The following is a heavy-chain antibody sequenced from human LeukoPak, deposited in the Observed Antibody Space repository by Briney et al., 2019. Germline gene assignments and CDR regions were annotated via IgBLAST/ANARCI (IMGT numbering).Heavy chain of an antibody. CDR1: GFTFSSYW. D-gene: IGHD2-2*01. CDR2: IKQDGSEK. J-gene: IGHJ4*02. CDR3: ARETSYCSSTSCYDEAFDY. Sequence: GGSLRLSCAASGFTFSSYWMSWVRQAPGKGLEWVANIKQDGSEKYYVDSVKGRFTISRDNAKNSLYLQMNSLRAEDTAVYYCARETSYCSSTSCYDEAFDYWGQGTLVTVSS. V-gene: IGHV3-7*01.